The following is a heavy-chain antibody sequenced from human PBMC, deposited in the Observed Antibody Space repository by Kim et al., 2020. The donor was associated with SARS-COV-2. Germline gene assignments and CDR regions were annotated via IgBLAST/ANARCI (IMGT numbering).Heavy chain of an antibody. V-gene: IGHV4-38-2*02. Sequence: SETLSLTCTVSGYSISSGYYWGWIRQPPGKGLEWIGSIYHSGSTYYNPSLKSRVTISVDTSKNQFSLKLSSVTAADTAVYYCARRGLQPQDAFDIWGQGT. CDR2: IYHSGST. J-gene: IGHJ3*02. D-gene: IGHD1-26*01. CDR1: GYSISSGYY. CDR3: ARRGLQPQDAFDI.